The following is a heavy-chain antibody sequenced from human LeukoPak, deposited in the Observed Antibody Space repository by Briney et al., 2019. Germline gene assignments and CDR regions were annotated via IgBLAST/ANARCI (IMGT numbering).Heavy chain of an antibody. J-gene: IGHJ4*02. CDR3: AREMQQQLVNLDY. CDR2: ISSSSSYI. D-gene: IGHD6-13*01. V-gene: IGHV3-21*01. CDR1: GFTFSSYS. Sequence: PGGSLRLSCAASGFTFSSYSMNWVRQAQGKGLEWVSSISSSSSYIYYGDSGKGRLTISTDNAKNSLYLQMNSLRAEDTAVYYCAREMQQQLVNLDYWGQGTLVTVSS.